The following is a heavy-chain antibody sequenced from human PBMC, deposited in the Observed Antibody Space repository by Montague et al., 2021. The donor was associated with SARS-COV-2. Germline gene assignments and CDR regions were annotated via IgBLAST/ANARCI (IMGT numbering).Heavy chain of an antibody. V-gene: IGHV4-59*01. CDR3: ARGSGYSGYALAY. Sequence: SETLSLTCTVSGDSINNYYWSWIRQSPGKGLEYIGYIYYSGGANYYPSRGTNYNPSFGSRAAISLDTSKNQFSLNLSSVTTADTAVYYCARGSGYSGYALAYWGQGTLVTVSS. J-gene: IGHJ4*02. D-gene: IGHD5-12*01. CDR1: GDSINNYY. CDR2: IYYSGGANYYPSRGT.